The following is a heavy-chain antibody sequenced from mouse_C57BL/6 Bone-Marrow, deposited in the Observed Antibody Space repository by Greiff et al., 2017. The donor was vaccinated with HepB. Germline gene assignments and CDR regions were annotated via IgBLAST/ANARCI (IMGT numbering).Heavy chain of an antibody. Sequence: QVQLQHPGAELVMPGASVKLSCKASGYTFTSYWMHWVKQRPGQGLEWIGEIDPSDSYTNYNQKFKGKSTLTVDKSSSTAYMQLSSLTSEDSAVYYCARGPPYYYGSEGYWYFDVWGTGTTVTVSS. CDR3: ARGPPYYYGSEGYWYFDV. CDR2: IDPSDSYT. V-gene: IGHV1-69*01. J-gene: IGHJ1*03. CDR1: GYTFTSYW. D-gene: IGHD1-1*01.